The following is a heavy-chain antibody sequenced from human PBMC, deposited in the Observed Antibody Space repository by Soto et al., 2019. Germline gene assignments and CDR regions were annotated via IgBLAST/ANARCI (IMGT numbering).Heavy chain of an antibody. CDR2: IYYSGST. CDR3: SRVRYYYVSSGYYQYYFDY. V-gene: IGHV4-61*08. J-gene: IGHJ4*02. Sequence: SETLSLTCTVSGGSISSGGYYCSWIRQHPGKGLEWIGYIYYSGSTTYNPSLKSRVTISVDTAKNQFSLNLSSVTAADTAVYYCSRVRYYYVSSGYYQYYFDYWGQGTLVTV. CDR1: GGSISSGGYY. D-gene: IGHD3-22*01.